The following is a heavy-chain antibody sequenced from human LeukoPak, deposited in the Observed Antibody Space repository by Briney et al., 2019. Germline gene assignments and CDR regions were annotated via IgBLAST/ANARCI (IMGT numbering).Heavy chain of an antibody. CDR2: IDWVDDK. CDR1: GVSLSTSGMC. J-gene: IGHJ4*02. V-gene: IGHV2-70*11. D-gene: IGHD5-18*01. Sequence: QTLTLTCTWSGVSLSTSGMCVRWIRPPPGKDLEWLARIDWVDDKDYSTSLETRLPISKDTYKNQAVLTMTNMDPVDTATYCCARTLVDTAMVTTFDCWGQGTLVTVSS. CDR3: ARTLVDTAMVTTFDC.